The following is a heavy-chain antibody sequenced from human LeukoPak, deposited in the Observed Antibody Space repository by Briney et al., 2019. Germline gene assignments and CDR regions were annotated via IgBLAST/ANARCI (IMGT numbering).Heavy chain of an antibody. D-gene: IGHD3-22*01. CDR3: ARDSVTYYYDLYNNF. Sequence: GGSLRLSCAASGFTFSSYSMNWVRQAPGKGLEWVSSISSSSSYIYYADSVKGRFTISRDNAKNSLYLQMNSLRAEDTAVYYCARDSVTYYYDLYNNFWGRGTLVTVSS. CDR2: ISSSSSYI. CDR1: GFTFSSYS. J-gene: IGHJ4*02. V-gene: IGHV3-21*01.